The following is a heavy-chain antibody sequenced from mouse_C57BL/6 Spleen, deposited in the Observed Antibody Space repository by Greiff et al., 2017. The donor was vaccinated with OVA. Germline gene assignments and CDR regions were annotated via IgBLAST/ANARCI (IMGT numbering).Heavy chain of an antibody. D-gene: IGHD1-1*01. V-gene: IGHV5-17*01. CDR3: ARPTVVSFVV. J-gene: IGHJ1*03. CDR1: GFTFSDYG. CDR2: ISSGSSTI. Sequence: EVMLVESGGGLVKPGGSLKLSCAASGFTFSDYGMHWVRQAPEKGLEWVSYISSGSSTIYYADTVKGRFTISRDNAKNTLFLQMTSLRSEDTAMYYCARPTVVSFVVWGTGTTVTVSS.